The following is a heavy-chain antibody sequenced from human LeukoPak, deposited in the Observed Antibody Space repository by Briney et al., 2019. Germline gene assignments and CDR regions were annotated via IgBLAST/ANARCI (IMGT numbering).Heavy chain of an antibody. J-gene: IGHJ5*02. D-gene: IGHD1-7*01. CDR2: IYTSGSA. CDR3: AREVELRPIMHNWFDP. Sequence: SETLSLTCTVSGGSISSYHWSWIRQPAGKGLEWIGRIYTSGSANYNPSLKSRVTMSVDTSKNQFSLKLSSVTAADTAVYYCAREVELRPIMHNWFDPWGQGTLVTVSS. V-gene: IGHV4-4*07. CDR1: GGSISSYH.